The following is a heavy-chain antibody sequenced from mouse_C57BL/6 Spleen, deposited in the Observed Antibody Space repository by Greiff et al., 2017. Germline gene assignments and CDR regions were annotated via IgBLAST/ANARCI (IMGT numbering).Heavy chain of an antibody. V-gene: IGHV1-82*01. CDR3: ARGYDSWFAY. CDR1: GYAFSSSW. J-gene: IGHJ3*01. Sequence: QVQLKESGPELVKPGASVKISCKASGYAFSSSWMNWVKQRPGKGLEWIGRIYPGDGDTNYNGKFKGKATLTADKSSSTAYMQLSSLTSEDSAVYFCARGYDSWFAYWGQGTLVTVSA. CDR2: IYPGDGDT. D-gene: IGHD2-4*01.